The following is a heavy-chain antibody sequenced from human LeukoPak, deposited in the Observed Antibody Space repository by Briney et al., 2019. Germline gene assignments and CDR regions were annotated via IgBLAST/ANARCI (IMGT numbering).Heavy chain of an antibody. CDR1: GGSISSYY. D-gene: IGHD3-10*02. CDR2: IYYSGST. V-gene: IGHV4-59*08. J-gene: IGHJ5*02. CDR3: ARRVEALFGVNWFDP. Sequence: SETLSLTCTVSGGSISSYYWSWIRQPPGKGLEWIGYIYYSGSTNYNPSLKSRVTISVDTSKNQFSLKLSSVTAADTAVYYCARRVEALFGVNWFDPWGQGTLVTVSS.